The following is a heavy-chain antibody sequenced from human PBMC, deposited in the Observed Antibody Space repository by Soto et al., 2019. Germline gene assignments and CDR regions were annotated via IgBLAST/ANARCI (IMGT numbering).Heavy chain of an antibody. D-gene: IGHD3-22*01. CDR3: AREQYYYESSGYYGLGPYYYDYGMDV. CDR1: GYTFASYC. CDR2: ISAYNGNT. J-gene: IGHJ6*02. Sequence: ASVKVSCKASGYTFASYCISWVRQAPGQGLEWMGWISAYNGNTNYAQKLQGRVTMTTETPTSTAYMELRSLRSDDTAGYYCAREQYYYESSGYYGLGPYYYDYGMDVWGQGTTVTVSS. V-gene: IGHV1-18*01.